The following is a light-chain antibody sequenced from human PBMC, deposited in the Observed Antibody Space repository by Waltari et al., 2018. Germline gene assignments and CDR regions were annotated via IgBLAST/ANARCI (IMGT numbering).Light chain of an antibody. CDR1: SNDVGGYNY. V-gene: IGLV2-14*01. J-gene: IGLJ3*02. CDR3: SSYTSSSTLL. CDR2: EVI. Sequence: QSALTQPASVSGSPGQSITISCTGTSNDVGGYNYVSWYQQHPGKAPKLMIYEVINRPSGGSNRLSGSKSGNTASLTISGLQAEDEADYYCSSYTSSSTLLFGGGTKLTVL.